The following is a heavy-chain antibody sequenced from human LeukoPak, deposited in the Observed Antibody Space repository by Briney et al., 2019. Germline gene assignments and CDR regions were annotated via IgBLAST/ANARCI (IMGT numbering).Heavy chain of an antibody. Sequence: GSSVKVSCKASGGTFSSYAISWVRQAPGQGLEWMGWISAYNGNTNYAQKLQGRVTMTTDTSTSTAYMELRSLRSDDTAVYYCARDKYDFWSGYYTNPGLIGYWGQGTLVTVSS. J-gene: IGHJ4*02. CDR1: GGTFSSYA. D-gene: IGHD3-3*01. V-gene: IGHV1-18*01. CDR3: ARDKYDFWSGYYTNPGLIGY. CDR2: ISAYNGNT.